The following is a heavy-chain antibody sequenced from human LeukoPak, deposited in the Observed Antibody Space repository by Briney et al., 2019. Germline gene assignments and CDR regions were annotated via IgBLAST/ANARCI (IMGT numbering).Heavy chain of an antibody. CDR3: AKDRVPGIAAPGPLDY. V-gene: IGHV3-30*02. J-gene: IGHJ4*02. CDR1: GFTFSSYG. Sequence: GGSLRLPCAASGFTFSSYGMHWVRQAPGKGLEWVAFIRYDGSNKYYADSVKGRFTISRDNSKNTLYLQMNSLRAEDTAVYYCAKDRVPGIAAPGPLDYWGQGTLVTVSS. CDR2: IRYDGSNK. D-gene: IGHD6-25*01.